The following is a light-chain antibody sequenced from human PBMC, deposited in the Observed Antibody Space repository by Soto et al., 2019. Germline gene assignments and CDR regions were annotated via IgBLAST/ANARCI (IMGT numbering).Light chain of an antibody. V-gene: IGKV3-20*01. CDR2: GAS. J-gene: IGKJ1*01. CDR3: QQYGSSPPWT. Sequence: EIVLAHSPGTLSLSPLEGAHLXRRTSQSLSNNYLAWYQQKPGQAPRLLIYGASSRATGIPDRFSGSGSGTDFTLTISRLEPEDFAVYYCQQYGSSPPWTFGQGTKVDIK. CDR1: QSLSNNY.